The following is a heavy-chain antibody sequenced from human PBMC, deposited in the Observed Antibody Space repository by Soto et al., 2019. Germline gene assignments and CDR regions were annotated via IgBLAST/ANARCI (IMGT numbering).Heavy chain of an antibody. CDR2: IYYSGSA. D-gene: IGHD1-7*01. J-gene: IGHJ4*02. CDR1: CGSISEYY. Sequence: SETLSLTCTVSCGSISEYYWSWIRQPPGKGLEWIGYIYYSGSANYNPSLKSRVTFSVDTSKDQFSLKLNSVTAADTAVYYCTRAGMYNWNYDYWGQGTLVTVSS. V-gene: IGHV4-59*01. CDR3: TRAGMYNWNYDY.